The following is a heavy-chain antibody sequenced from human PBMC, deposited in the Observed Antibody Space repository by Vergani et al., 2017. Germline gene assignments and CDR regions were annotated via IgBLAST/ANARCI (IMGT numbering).Heavy chain of an antibody. J-gene: IGHJ4*02. V-gene: IGHV3-23*01. D-gene: IGHD3-22*01. CDR1: GFTFSPCP. CDR2: IIARYPST. Sequence: EVQLLQSGGGVIQPGGSVRLSCAASGFTFSPCPMTWFRQAPGKGMEWVSAIIARYPSTSYADSVKGRFTISRDNSKNMLYLQMNSLRAEDTAVYYCARLSYDTTPYLQGGYDCWGQGTLVSVSS. CDR3: ARLSYDTTPYLQGGYDC.